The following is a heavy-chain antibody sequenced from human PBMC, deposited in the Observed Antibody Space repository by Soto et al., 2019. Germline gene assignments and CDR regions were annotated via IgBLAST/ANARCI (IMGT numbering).Heavy chain of an antibody. CDR1: GFTFSSYE. CDR2: ISSSGSTI. Sequence: HPGGSLRLSCAASGFTFSSYEMNWVRQAPGKGLEWVSYISSSGSTIYYADSVKGRFTISRDNAKNSLYLQMNSLRAEDTAVYYCARCGHYYASGSWRSWFDPWGQGTLVTVPS. J-gene: IGHJ5*02. CDR3: ARCGHYYASGSWRSWFDP. V-gene: IGHV3-48*03. D-gene: IGHD3-10*01.